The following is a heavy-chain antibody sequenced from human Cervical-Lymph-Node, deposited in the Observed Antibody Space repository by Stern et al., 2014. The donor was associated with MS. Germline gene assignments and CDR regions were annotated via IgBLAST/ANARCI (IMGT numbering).Heavy chain of an antibody. CDR1: GGSIRSYY. D-gene: IGHD3-9*01. CDR3: ARATDILTGHYPYYFDY. V-gene: IGHV4-59*01. Sequence: QVQLQESGPGLVKPSETLSLTCSVSGGSIRSYYWSWIRQPPGKGLEWIGYISYSGSPNYTPSLKSRVTISVDTSKNQFSLKLSPVTAADTAVYYCARATDILTGHYPYYFDYWGQGTLVTVSS. CDR2: ISYSGSP. J-gene: IGHJ4*02.